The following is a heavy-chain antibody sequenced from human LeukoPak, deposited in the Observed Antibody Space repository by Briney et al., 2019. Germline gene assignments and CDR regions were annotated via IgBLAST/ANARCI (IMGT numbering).Heavy chain of an antibody. D-gene: IGHD3-10*01. CDR1: GGSISTYY. CDR2: IYYSGST. V-gene: IGHV4-59*01. J-gene: IGHJ4*02. Sequence: SETLSLTCTVSGGSISTYYWSWIRQPPGKGLEWIGYIYYSGSTNYNPSLKSRVTISVDTSKNQFSLKLSSVTAADTAVYYCARSGGAARGVKLSFDYWGQGTLVTVSS. CDR3: ARSGGAARGVKLSFDY.